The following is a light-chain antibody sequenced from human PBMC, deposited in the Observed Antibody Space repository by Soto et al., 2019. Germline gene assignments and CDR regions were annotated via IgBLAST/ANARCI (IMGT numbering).Light chain of an antibody. CDR2: GAS. V-gene: IGKV3-15*01. CDR3: QQYNNWPRA. J-gene: IGKJ1*01. Sequence: EIVMTQSPATLSVSPGERSTLSCTASQSVGRNLAWYQQKPGQAPRLLIYGASTRATGIPARFSGSGSGTDFTLTISSLQSEDFVVYYCQQYNNWPRAFGQGTKVDIK. CDR1: QSVGRN.